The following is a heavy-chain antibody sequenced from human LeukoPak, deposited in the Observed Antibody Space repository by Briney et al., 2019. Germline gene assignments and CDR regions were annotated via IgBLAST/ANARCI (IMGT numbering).Heavy chain of an antibody. CDR3: ARNKHYYGSGSYYNRYDY. Sequence: GASVKVSCKASGGTFSNYAISWVRQAPGQGLEWMGGIIPIFGTANYAQKFQGRVTITTDESTSTAYMELSSLRSEDTAVYYCARNKHYYGSGSYYNRYDYWGQGTLVTVSS. CDR1: GGTFSNYA. D-gene: IGHD3-10*01. V-gene: IGHV1-69*05. J-gene: IGHJ4*02. CDR2: IIPIFGTA.